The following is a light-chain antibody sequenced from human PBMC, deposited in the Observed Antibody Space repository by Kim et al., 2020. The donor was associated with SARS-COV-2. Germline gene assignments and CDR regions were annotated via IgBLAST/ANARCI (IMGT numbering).Light chain of an antibody. CDR2: DAS. CDR3: QQRSNWPLT. V-gene: IGKV3-11*01. CDR1: QNINEY. Sequence: EVVLTQSPATLSLSPGERATLSCRASQNINEYLAWYQQKHGQAPRLLIYDASDRATGVPARFSGSGSGTDFTLTISSLESEDFAIYYCQQRSNWPLTFGPGTKVDIK. J-gene: IGKJ3*01.